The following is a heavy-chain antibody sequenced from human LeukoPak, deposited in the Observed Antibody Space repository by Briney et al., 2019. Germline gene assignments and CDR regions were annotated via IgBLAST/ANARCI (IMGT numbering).Heavy chain of an antibody. CDR2: IYYSGSA. CDR1: GGSISSYY. J-gene: IGHJ4*02. D-gene: IGHD3-3*01. CDR3: ARGTYYDFWSGYYTKTYYFDY. Sequence: PSETLSLTCTVSGGSISSYYWSWIRQPPGKGLEWIGYIYYSGSANYNPSLKSRVTISVDTSKNQVSLKLSSVTAADTAVYYCARGTYYDFWSGYYTKTYYFDYWGQGTLVTVSS. V-gene: IGHV4-59*01.